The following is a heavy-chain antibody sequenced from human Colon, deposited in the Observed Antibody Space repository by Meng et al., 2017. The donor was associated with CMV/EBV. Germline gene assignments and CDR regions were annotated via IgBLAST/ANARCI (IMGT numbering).Heavy chain of an antibody. CDR1: GFILSDYY. J-gene: IGHJ3*02. CDR3: TRGNSGIDIYAFDI. CDR2: TANKADYYLT. V-gene: IGHV3-72*01. D-gene: IGHD1-26*01. Sequence: GESLKISCTGSGFILSDYYIDWVRQVPGKGLEWVGRTANKADYYLTEYATSVKGRFTFSRDDSENSLFLQMNSLKRDDTAVYYCTRGNSGIDIYAFDIWGLGTMVTVSS.